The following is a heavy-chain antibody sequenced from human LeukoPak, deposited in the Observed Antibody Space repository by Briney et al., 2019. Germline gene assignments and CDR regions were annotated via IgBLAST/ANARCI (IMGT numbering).Heavy chain of an antibody. J-gene: IGHJ4*02. Sequence: PGGSLRLSCAASGFTFSDHYMDWVRQAPGKGLEWVGRTRNKANSYTTGYAASVRGRFTISRDDSKNSLYLQMNSLKTEDTAVCYCARDPLSIAAGDYWGQGTLVTVSS. CDR1: GFTFSDHY. D-gene: IGHD6-13*01. V-gene: IGHV3-72*01. CDR3: ARDPLSIAAGDY. CDR2: TRNKANSYTT.